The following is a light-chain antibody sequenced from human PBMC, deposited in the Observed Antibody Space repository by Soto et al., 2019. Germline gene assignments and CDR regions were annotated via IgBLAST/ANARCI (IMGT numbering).Light chain of an antibody. CDR3: QQYDNSGT. Sequence: EIVLTQSPVTRSLSPGERATLSCRASQSVRSDYVAWYQQKPGQAPRLLIYDASTRATGISDRFSGSGSGTDFTLTIRRLEPEDFAVYYCQQYDNSGTFGQGTKV. J-gene: IGKJ1*01. CDR2: DAS. CDR1: QSVRSDY. V-gene: IGKV3-20*01.